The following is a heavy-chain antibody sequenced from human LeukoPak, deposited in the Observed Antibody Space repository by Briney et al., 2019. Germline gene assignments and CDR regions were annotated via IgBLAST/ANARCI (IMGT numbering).Heavy chain of an antibody. CDR2: ISYDGSNK. D-gene: IGHD2-2*01. Sequence: GGSLRLSCAASGFTFSSYAIHWVRQAPGKGLEWVAVISYDGSNKYYVDSVKGRFTISRDNSKNTLYLQMNSLRAEDTAMYHCAKDGGYCSSASCYPANWFDPWGQGTLVTVSS. V-gene: IGHV3-30-3*01. CDR1: GFTFSSYA. CDR3: AKDGGYCSSASCYPANWFDP. J-gene: IGHJ5*02.